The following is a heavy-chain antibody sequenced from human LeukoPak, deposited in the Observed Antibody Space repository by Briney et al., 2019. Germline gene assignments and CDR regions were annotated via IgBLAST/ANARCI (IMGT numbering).Heavy chain of an antibody. CDR2: IYSGGST. J-gene: IGHJ4*02. CDR3: ARTGQRAYFDY. CDR1: GFTVSSNY. V-gene: IGHV3-66*02. D-gene: IGHD1-14*01. Sequence: QPGGSLRLSCAASGFTVSSNYMSWVRQAPGKGLEWVSVIYSGGSTYYADSVKDRFTISRDNSKNTLYLQMNSLRAEDTAVYYCARTGQRAYFDYWGQGTLVTVSS.